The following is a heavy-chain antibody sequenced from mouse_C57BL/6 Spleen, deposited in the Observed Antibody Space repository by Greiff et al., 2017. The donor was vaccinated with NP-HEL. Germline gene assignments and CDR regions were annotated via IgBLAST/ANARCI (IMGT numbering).Heavy chain of an antibody. CDR2: IDPETGGT. V-gene: IGHV1-15*01. Sequence: QVQLQQSGAELVRPGASVTLSCKASGYTFTDYEMHWVKQTPVHGLEWIGAIDPETGGTAYNQKFKGKAILTADKSSSTAYMELRSLTSEDSAVYYCTRGGVYDVLWYAMAYWGQGTSLTVSS. D-gene: IGHD2-12*01. CDR1: GYTFTDYE. CDR3: TRGGVYDVLWYAMAY. J-gene: IGHJ4*01.